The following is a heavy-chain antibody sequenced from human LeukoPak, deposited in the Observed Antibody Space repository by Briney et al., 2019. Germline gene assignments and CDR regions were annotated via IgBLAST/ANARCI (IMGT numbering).Heavy chain of an antibody. J-gene: IGHJ6*02. V-gene: IGHV1-2*02. D-gene: IGHD2-2*01. CDR2: INPNSGGT. CDR3: ARALPYCSSTSCYLFYYGMDV. Sequence: ASVKVSCKASGYTFTGYYMHWVRQAPGQGLEWMGWINPNSGGTNYAQKFQGRVTMTRDTSISTAYMELSRLRSDDKAVYYCARALPYCSSTSCYLFYYGMDVWGQGTTVTVSS. CDR1: GYTFTGYY.